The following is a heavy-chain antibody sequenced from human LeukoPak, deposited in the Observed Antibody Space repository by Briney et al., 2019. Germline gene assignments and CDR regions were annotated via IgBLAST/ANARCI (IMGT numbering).Heavy chain of an antibody. CDR3: AKAYKPVAGRYYYYMDV. J-gene: IGHJ6*03. D-gene: IGHD6-19*01. V-gene: IGHV3-23*01. Sequence: PGGSLRLSCAASGFTFSSYAMSWVRQAPGKGLEWVSAISGSGGSTYYADSVKGRFTISRDNSKNTLYLQMNSLRAEDTAVYYCAKAYKPVAGRYYYYMDVRGKGTTVTVSS. CDR2: ISGSGGST. CDR1: GFTFSSYA.